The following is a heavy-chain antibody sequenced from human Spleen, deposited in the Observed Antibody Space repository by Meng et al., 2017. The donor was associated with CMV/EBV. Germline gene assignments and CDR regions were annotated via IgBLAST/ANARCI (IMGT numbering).Heavy chain of an antibody. V-gene: IGHV3-48*03. J-gene: IGHJ4*02. CDR2: ISSSGSTI. CDR3: ARDPIGENYRGSHFDH. D-gene: IGHD4-11*01. Sequence: GESLKISCAASGFTFSSYEMNWVRQAPGKGLEWVSYISSSGSTIYYADSVKGRFTISRDNSKNTLYMQMNSLRPADTAVYYCARDPIGENYRGSHFDHWGQGTLVTVSS. CDR1: GFTFSSYE.